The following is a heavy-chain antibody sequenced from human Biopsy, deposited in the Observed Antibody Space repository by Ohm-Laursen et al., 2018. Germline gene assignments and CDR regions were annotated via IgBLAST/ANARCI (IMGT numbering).Heavy chain of an antibody. CDR1: GYTFTNYY. J-gene: IGHJ4*02. CDR3: AADSGSGSHFRFDY. V-gene: IGHV1-46*01. Sequence: ASVTVSCKVSGYTFTNYYMHWVRQAPGQGLEWMGIINPIGSDATYAQKFQGRVTMTRDTSTSTAYMDLSSLRSEDTAVYYCAADSGSGSHFRFDYWGQGALVSVSS. CDR2: INPIGSDA. D-gene: IGHD3-10*01.